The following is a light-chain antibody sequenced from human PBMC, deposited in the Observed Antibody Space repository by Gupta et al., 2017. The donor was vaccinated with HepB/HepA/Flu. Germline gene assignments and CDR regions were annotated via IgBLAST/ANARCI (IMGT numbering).Light chain of an antibody. J-gene: IGLJ2*01. CDR1: NIGAQS. CDR2: NNN. CDR3: QVWDSSTDHPV. Sequence: SYVLTQTPSLSVPPGKKATISCGGNNIGAQSVHWYRQRPGQAPVLVISNNNDRPSGIPGVISGSNSGNTATLTINRVETGDEADYYCQVWDSSTDHPVFGGGTKLTVL. V-gene: IGLV3-21*03.